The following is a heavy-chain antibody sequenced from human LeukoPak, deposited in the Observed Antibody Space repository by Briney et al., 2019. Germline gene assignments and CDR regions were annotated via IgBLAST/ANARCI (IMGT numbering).Heavy chain of an antibody. J-gene: IGHJ4*02. V-gene: IGHV4-59*01. Sequence: PSETLSLTCSVSGGSISSYYWSWIRQPPGKGLEWIGYIYYSGSTNYNPSLKSRVTISVDTSENQLSLKLSSVTAADTVVYYCARAHSSSWYMDYWGQGTLVTVSS. CDR1: GGSISSYY. CDR2: IYYSGST. D-gene: IGHD6-13*01. CDR3: ARAHSSSWYMDY.